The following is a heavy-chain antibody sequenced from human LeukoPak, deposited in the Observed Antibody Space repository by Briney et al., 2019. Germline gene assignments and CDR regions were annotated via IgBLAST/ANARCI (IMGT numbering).Heavy chain of an antibody. CDR1: GFTFSDYY. D-gene: IGHD2-2*02. CDR3: ARVVCSSTSCYTGGFDY. Sequence: PGGSLRLSCAASGFTFSDYYVSWIRQAPGKGLEWVSYISSSGSTIYYADSVKGRFTISRDNAKNSLYLQMNSLRAEDTAVYYCARVVCSSTSCYTGGFDYWGQGTLVTVSS. CDR2: ISSSGSTI. J-gene: IGHJ4*02. V-gene: IGHV3-11*04.